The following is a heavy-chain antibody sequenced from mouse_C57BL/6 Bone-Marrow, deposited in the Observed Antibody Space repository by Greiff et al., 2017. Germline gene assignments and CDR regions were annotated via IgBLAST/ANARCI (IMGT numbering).Heavy chain of an antibody. V-gene: IGHV1-64*01. CDR3: ARDGIFAY. CDR2: IHPNSGST. Sequence: VQLQQSGAELVKPGASVKLSCKASGYTFTSYWMHWVKQRPGQGLEWIGMIHPNSGSTNYNEKFKSKATLTVDTSSSTAYMQLSSLTSEDSAVYYCARDGIFAYWGQGTVVTVSA. CDR1: GYTFTSYW. J-gene: IGHJ3*01. D-gene: IGHD2-3*01.